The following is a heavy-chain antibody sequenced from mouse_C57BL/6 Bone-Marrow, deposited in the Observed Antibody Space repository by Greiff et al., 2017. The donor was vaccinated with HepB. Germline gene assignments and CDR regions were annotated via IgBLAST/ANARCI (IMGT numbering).Heavy chain of an antibody. D-gene: IGHD2-3*01. V-gene: IGHV1-81*01. J-gene: IGHJ3*01. Sequence: QVQLQQSGAELARPGASVKLSCKASGYTFTSYGISWVKQRTGQGLEWIGEIYPRSGNTYYNEKFKGKATLTADKSSSTAYMELRSLTSEDSAVYLCARDGPAWFAYWGQGTLVTVSA. CDR2: IYPRSGNT. CDR3: ARDGPAWFAY. CDR1: GYTFTSYG.